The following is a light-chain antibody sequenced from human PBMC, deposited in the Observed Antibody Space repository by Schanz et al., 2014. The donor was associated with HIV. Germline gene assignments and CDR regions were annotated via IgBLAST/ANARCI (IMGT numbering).Light chain of an antibody. V-gene: IGKV3-11*01. Sequence: EIVLTQSPATLSLSPGERATLSCRASQSVSRHLAWYQQKPGQAPRLLIYDASNRATGIPARFSGSGSGTDFTLTISSLEPEDFAVYYCQQRSNWPPEVTFGPGTKVDIK. CDR3: QQRSNWPPEVT. J-gene: IGKJ3*01. CDR2: DAS. CDR1: QSVSRH.